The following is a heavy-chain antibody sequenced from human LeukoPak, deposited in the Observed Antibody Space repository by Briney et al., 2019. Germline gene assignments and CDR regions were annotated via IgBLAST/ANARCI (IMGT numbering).Heavy chain of an antibody. Sequence: PGGSLRLSGAGSGFTFSSYSMNWVRQAPGMGWMWGSSISSSSSYIYYADSVKGRFTISRDNAKNALYLQMNSLRAEDTAIYYCVRDRGTYRPIDYWGQGTLVTVSS. CDR1: GFTFSSYS. CDR3: VRDRGTYRPIDY. CDR2: ISSSSSYI. J-gene: IGHJ4*02. D-gene: IGHD1-26*01. V-gene: IGHV3-21*04.